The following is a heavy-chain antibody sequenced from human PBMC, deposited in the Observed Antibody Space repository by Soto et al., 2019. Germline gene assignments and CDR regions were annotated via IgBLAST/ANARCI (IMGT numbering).Heavy chain of an antibody. CDR3: ARDLGRNDYGDRIEYFQH. D-gene: IGHD4-17*01. CDR1: GGSISSSNW. Sequence: SETLSLTCAVSGGSISSSNWWSWVRQPPGKGLEWIGEIYHSGSTNYNPSLKSRVTISVDKSKNQFSLKLSSVTAADTAVYYCARDLGRNDYGDRIEYFQHWGQGTLVTVSS. J-gene: IGHJ1*01. V-gene: IGHV4-4*02. CDR2: IYHSGST.